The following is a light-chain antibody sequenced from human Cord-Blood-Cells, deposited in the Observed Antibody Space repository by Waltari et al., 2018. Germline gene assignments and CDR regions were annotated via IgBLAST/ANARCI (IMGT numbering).Light chain of an antibody. CDR3: CSYAGSSTLV. V-gene: IGLV2-23*01. Sequence: QSALTQPAPASGSPAQSITIPCTGTSSDVGSYNLVSWYQQHPGKAPKHMIYEGSKRPSGVSNRFSGSKSGNTASLTISGLQAEDEADYYCCSYAGSSTLVFGGGTKLTVL. CDR2: EGS. CDR1: SSDVGSYNL. J-gene: IGLJ3*02.